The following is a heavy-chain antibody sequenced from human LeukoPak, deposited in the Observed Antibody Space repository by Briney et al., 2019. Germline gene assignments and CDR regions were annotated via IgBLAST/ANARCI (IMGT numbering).Heavy chain of an antibody. CDR3: ARGPPEHPQGY. Sequence: ASVKVSCKASGYTFTDYGLTWVRQAPGQGLEWMGWMNPNSGNTDYAQKFQGRVTMTRNTSITTAFMELNNLRSEDTAVYYCARGPPEHPQGYWGQGTLVTVSS. CDR1: GYTFTDYG. D-gene: IGHD1-14*01. J-gene: IGHJ4*02. V-gene: IGHV1-8*02. CDR2: MNPNSGNT.